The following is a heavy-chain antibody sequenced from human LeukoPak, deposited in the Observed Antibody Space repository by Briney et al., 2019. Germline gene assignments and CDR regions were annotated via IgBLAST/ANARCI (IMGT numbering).Heavy chain of an antibody. Sequence: GGSLRLSCAASGFTFDDYAMHWVRQAPGKGLEGVSGISWNSGSIGYADSVKGRFTISRDNAKNSLYLQMNSLRAEDTALYYCAKGITMIVVVIPDAFDIWGQGTMVTVSS. CDR3: AKGITMIVVVIPDAFDI. J-gene: IGHJ3*02. D-gene: IGHD3-22*01. CDR2: ISWNSGSI. CDR1: GFTFDDYA. V-gene: IGHV3-9*01.